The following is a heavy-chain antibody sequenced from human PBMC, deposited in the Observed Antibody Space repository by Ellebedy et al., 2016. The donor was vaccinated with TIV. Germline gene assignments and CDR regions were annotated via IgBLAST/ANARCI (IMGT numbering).Heavy chain of an antibody. V-gene: IGHV4-34*01. Sequence: SETLSLTXTIYGVSFSGYYWSWIRQPPGKGLEWIGEINHSGSTNYNPSLKSRVTISVDTSKNQFSLRLSSVTAADTAVYYCARDPYSGGGFDYWGQGTLVTVSS. D-gene: IGHD6-19*01. CDR1: GVSFSGYY. J-gene: IGHJ4*02. CDR3: ARDPYSGGGFDY. CDR2: INHSGST.